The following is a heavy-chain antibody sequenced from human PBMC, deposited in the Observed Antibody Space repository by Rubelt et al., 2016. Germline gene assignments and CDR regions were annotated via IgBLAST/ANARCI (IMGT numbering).Heavy chain of an antibody. V-gene: IGHV3-11*01. CDR1: GFTFREYC. Sequence: QVQLVESGGGLVKPGGSLRLSCATSGFTFREYCMAWFRQAPGKGLEWISYISSSGASIQYADSVKGRFTISRDTAKRSVYLQMDSLGAEDAAVYYCAKSMAYTALFHIWGQGTMVTVSS. CDR3: AKSMAYTALFHI. J-gene: IGHJ3*02. D-gene: IGHD4-11*01. CDR2: ISSSGASI.